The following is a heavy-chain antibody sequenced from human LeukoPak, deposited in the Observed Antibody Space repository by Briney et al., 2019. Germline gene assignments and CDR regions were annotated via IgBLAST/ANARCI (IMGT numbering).Heavy chain of an antibody. J-gene: IGHJ3*02. CDR2: IYTSGST. CDR3: TRDNGGDWYAFDI. CDR1: GRSISSYY. D-gene: IGHD2-21*02. Sequence: PSETLSLTCTVSGRSISSYYWSWIRQPAGKGLEWIVRIYTSGSTNYNPSRKGRVTMSVDTSKNQFSLKLSSVNAADTALYDCTRDNGGDWYAFDIWGKGTVVTVSS. V-gene: IGHV4-4*07.